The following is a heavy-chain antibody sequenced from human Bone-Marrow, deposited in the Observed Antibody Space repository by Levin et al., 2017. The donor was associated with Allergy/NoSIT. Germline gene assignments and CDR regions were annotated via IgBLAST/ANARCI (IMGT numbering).Heavy chain of an antibody. D-gene: IGHD3-22*01. CDR2: ISGSGGNT. Sequence: GESLKISCAASGFIFRNYAMNWVRQAPGKGLEWVSQISGSGGNTHYADSVKGRFTFSRDNSKNTLYLQMNSLRVEDTAVYYCAGYDTSAYHSPFDYGGQGTLVTVSS. J-gene: IGHJ4*02. V-gene: IGHV3-23*01. CDR3: AGYDTSAYHSPFDY. CDR1: GFIFRNYA.